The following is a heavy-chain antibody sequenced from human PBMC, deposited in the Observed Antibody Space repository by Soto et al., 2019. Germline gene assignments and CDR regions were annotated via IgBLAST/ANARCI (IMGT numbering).Heavy chain of an antibody. CDR3: ARGGHTSMVTEFDY. CDR1: GFSISTHW. CDR2: IKSDGSSA. V-gene: IGHV3-74*01. J-gene: IGHJ4*02. Sequence: EVQLVESGGGLVQPGGSLRLSCAASGFSISTHWMHWVRQAPGKGLVWVSRIKSDGSSASYGDSVKGRFTISRDSAKNTLYLQVNSLRAEDTAVYYCARGGHTSMVTEFDYWGQGTLVTVSS. D-gene: IGHD5-18*01.